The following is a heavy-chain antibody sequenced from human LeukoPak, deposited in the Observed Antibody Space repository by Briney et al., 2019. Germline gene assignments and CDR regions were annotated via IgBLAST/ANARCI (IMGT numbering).Heavy chain of an antibody. CDR3: ARDPTTVVSVPYYFDD. Sequence: SETLSLTCAVFGRSIIGYHWNWIRQSPGKGLEWIGEINHSGSANYNPSFNSRVTISLDTSKNQSSLELRSVTAADTAVYYCARDPTTVVSVPYYFDDWGQGTLVTVSS. V-gene: IGHV4-34*01. J-gene: IGHJ4*02. D-gene: IGHD4-23*01. CDR1: GRSIIGYH. CDR2: INHSGSA.